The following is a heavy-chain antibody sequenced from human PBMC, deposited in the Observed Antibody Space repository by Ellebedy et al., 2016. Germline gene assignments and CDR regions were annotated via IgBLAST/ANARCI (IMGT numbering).Heavy chain of an antibody. CDR3: AKATAIAAAGTN. J-gene: IGHJ4*02. CDR2: ISWNSGSI. V-gene: IGHV3-9*01. D-gene: IGHD6-13*01. CDR1: GFTFDDYA. Sequence: SLKISXAASGFTFDDYAMHWVRQAPGKGLEWVSGISWNSGSIGYADSVKGRFTISRDNAKNSLYLQMNSLRAEDTALYYCAKATAIAAAGTNWGQGTLVTVSS.